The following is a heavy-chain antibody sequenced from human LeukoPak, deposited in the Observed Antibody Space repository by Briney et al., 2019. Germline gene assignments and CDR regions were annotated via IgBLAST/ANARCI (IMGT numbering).Heavy chain of an antibody. J-gene: IGHJ4*02. CDR1: GFTFSSYA. Sequence: GGSLRLACAASGFTFSSYAMSWVRQAPGKGLEGVSAISGSGGSTYYADSVKGRFTISRENSKDTLYPQMNSLRAEDTAVYYCAKDPDSCDWPCPFDYWGQGTLVTVSS. V-gene: IGHV3-23*01. CDR3: AKDPDSCDWPCPFDY. CDR2: ISGSGGST. D-gene: IGHD2-21*02.